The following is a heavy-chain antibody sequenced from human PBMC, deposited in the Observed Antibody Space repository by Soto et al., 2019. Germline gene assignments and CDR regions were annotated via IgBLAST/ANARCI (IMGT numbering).Heavy chain of an antibody. D-gene: IGHD3-10*01. V-gene: IGHV4-31*03. CDR2: IYYSGST. CDR3: ARTDYGYGMDV. Sequence: ASETLSLTCTVSGGSISSGGYYWSWIRQHPGKGLEWIGYIYYSGSTYYNPSLKSRVTISVDTSKNQFSLKLSSVTAADTAVYYCARTDYGYGMDVWGQGTTVTVSS. CDR1: GGSISSGGYY. J-gene: IGHJ6*02.